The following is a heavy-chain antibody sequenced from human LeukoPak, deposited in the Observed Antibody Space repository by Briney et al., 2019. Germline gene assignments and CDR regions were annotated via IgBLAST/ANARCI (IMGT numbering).Heavy chain of an antibody. J-gene: IGHJ4*02. Sequence: SETLSLTCTVSGGSISSGAYYWSWIRQLPGKGLEWIGHIYYSGSTYYNPSLQSRVSLSVDTSKSQFSLILNSVTAADTAVYYCARGDSSSWSFKIWGQGSLVTVSS. V-gene: IGHV4-30-4*01. D-gene: IGHD6-13*01. CDR1: GGSISSGAYY. CDR3: ARGDSSSWSFKI. CDR2: IYYSGST.